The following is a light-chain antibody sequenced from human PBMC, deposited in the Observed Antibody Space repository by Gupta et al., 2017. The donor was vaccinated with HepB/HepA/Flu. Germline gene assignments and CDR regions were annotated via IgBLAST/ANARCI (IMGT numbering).Light chain of an antibody. CDR2: NNN. V-gene: IGLV1-44*01. Sequence: QSVLTQPPSASGTPGQRVTSSCSGSSSNIGSNTVHWYQQLPGTAPKLLIYNNNQRPSGVPDRFSGSKSGTSASLAISGLQSEDEADYYCATWDDSLNGVVFGGGTKLTVL. CDR1: SSNIGSNT. CDR3: ATWDDSLNGVV. J-gene: IGLJ2*01.